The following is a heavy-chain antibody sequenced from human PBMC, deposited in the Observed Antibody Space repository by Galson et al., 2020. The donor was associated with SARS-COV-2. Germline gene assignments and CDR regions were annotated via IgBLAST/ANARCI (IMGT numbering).Heavy chain of an antibody. V-gene: IGHV3-30*03. J-gene: IGHJ3*02. CDR3: ARGGHSYYYDSSGYDDAFDI. CDR2: ISYDGSNK. D-gene: IGHD3-22*01. Sequence: GGSLRLSCAASGFTFSSYGMHWVRQAPGKGLEWVAVISYDGSNKYYADSVKGRFTISRDNSKNTPYLQMNSLRAEDTAVYYCARGGHSYYYDSSGYDDAFDIWGQGTMVTVSS. CDR1: GFTFSSYG.